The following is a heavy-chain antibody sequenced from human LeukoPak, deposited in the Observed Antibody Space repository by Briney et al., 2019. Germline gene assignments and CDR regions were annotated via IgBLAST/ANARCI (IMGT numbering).Heavy chain of an antibody. J-gene: IGHJ4*02. D-gene: IGHD2-2*01. V-gene: IGHV4-34*01. Sequence: PSETLSLTCAVYGGSFSGYYWSWIRQPPGKGLEWIGEINHSGSTNYNPSLKSRVTISVDTSKNQFSLKLSSVTAADTAVYYCASKVRYCSSTSCSPYNYWGQGTLVTVSS. CDR1: GGSFSGYY. CDR3: ASKVRYCSSTSCSPYNY. CDR2: INHSGST.